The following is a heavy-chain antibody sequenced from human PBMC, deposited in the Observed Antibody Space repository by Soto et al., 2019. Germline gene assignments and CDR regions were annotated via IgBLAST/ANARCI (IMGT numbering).Heavy chain of an antibody. Sequence: PSETLPLTCAVYGGSFSGYYWSWIRQPPGKGLEWIGEINHSGSTNYNPSLKSRVTISVDTSKNQFSLELSSVTAADTAVYYCAVEYSSSEWFDPWGQGTLVTVSS. CDR1: GGSFSGYY. V-gene: IGHV4-34*01. D-gene: IGHD6-6*01. J-gene: IGHJ5*02. CDR3: AVEYSSSEWFDP. CDR2: INHSGST.